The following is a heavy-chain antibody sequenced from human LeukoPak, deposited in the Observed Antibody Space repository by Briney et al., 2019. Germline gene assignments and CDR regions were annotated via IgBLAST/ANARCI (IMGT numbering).Heavy chain of an antibody. Sequence: PSETLSLTCTVSGGSISSSSYYWGWIRQPPGKGLEWIGSIYYSGSTYYNPPLKSRVTISVDTSKNQFSLKLSSVTAADTAVYYCARRHFGLNWFDPWGQGTLVTVSS. D-gene: IGHD3/OR15-3a*01. J-gene: IGHJ5*02. CDR2: IYYSGST. CDR3: ARRHFGLNWFDP. V-gene: IGHV4-39*01. CDR1: GGSISSSSYY.